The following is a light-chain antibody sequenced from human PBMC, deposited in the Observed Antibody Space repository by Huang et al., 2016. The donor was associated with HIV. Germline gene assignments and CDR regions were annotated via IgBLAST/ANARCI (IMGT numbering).Light chain of an antibody. CDR1: QSVGTW. CDR2: EAS. CDR3: QHYNSFPWT. Sequence: DIQMTQSSATLSASVGDRVTITCRASQSVGTWLAWYQQKPGKAPNLLIYEASTLESGGPSRFSGGGSGTEFTLTINSRQPDDFATYYCQHYNSFPWTFGQGTKVEV. J-gene: IGKJ1*01. V-gene: IGKV1-5*03.